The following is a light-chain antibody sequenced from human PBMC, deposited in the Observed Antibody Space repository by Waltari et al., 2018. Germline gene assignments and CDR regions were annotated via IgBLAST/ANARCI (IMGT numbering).Light chain of an antibody. J-gene: IGLJ1*01. CDR1: SSDVGGYNY. V-gene: IGLV2-11*01. CDR2: DVS. CDR3: CSYAGSYTFV. Sequence: QSALTQPRSVSGSPGQSVTISCTGTSSDVGGYNYVSWNQQHPGKAPKLKIYDVSKRPSGVPDLFSGSKSGNTASLTISGLQAEDEADYYCCSYAGSYTFVFGTGTKVTVL.